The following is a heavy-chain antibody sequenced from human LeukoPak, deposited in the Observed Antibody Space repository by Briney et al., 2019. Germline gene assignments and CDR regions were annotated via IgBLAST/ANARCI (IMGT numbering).Heavy chain of an antibody. CDR1: GFTFGKYW. Sequence: PGGSLRLSCVASGFTFGKYWMSWVRQAPGKGLEWVANIKLDGSEKNYVDSVKGRFTISRDNAKNSLYLQMDSLRVEDTAVYYCARGRKIVVVMGGFFDYWGQGTLVTVSS. V-gene: IGHV3-7*03. CDR2: IKLDGSEK. D-gene: IGHD3-22*01. J-gene: IGHJ4*02. CDR3: ARGRKIVVVMGGFFDY.